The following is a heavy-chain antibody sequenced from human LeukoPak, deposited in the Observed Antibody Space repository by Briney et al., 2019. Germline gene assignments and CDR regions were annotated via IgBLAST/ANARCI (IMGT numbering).Heavy chain of an antibody. CDR3: TTEGSQAHYYGSGSYYNVGSFDY. D-gene: IGHD3-10*01. J-gene: IGHJ4*02. CDR1: GFTFSNAW. V-gene: IGHV3-15*01. CDR2: IKSKTDGGTT. Sequence: PAGSLRLSCAASGFTFSNAWMSWVRQAPGKGLEWVGRIKSKTDGGTTDYAAPVRGKLTISRDDSTNTLYLQMNSLKTEGTAVHYCTTEGSQAHYYGSGSYYNVGSFDYGGQGTLVTVSS.